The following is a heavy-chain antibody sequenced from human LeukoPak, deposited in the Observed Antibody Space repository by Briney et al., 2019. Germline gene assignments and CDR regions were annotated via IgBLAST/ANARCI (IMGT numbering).Heavy chain of an antibody. D-gene: IGHD6-13*01. V-gene: IGHV4-4*02. CDR1: GGSISSSKW. CDR2: IYHSGST. J-gene: IGHJ4*02. CDR3: ASWADSSRWPQGY. Sequence: PSGTLSLTRAVSGGSISSSKWCSWVRPPPGKGLGWIGEIYHSGSTNYNPSLKSRVTISVDKSNNQFSLKLSSVTAAETAVYYCASWADSSRWPQGYWGEGTLVTVSS.